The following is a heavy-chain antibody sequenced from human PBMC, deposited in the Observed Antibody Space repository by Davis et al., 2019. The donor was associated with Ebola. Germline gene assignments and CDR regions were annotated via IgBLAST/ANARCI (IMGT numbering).Heavy chain of an antibody. Sequence: GGSLRLSCAASGFTFSDYYMSWIRQAPGKGLEWVSYISSSGSTIYYADSVKGRFTISRDNAKNSLYLQMNSLRAEDTAVYYCARDWESYDFWSGYFDYWGQGTLVTVSS. CDR1: GFTFSDYY. J-gene: IGHJ4*02. D-gene: IGHD3-3*01. CDR2: ISSSGSTI. CDR3: ARDWESYDFWSGYFDY. V-gene: IGHV3-11*01.